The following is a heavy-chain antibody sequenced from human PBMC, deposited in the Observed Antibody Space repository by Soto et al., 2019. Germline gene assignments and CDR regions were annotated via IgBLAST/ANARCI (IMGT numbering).Heavy chain of an antibody. CDR1: GGSISSSHC. Sequence: PSETLSLTCAVSGGSISSSHCWGFVRQAPGKGLEWIGEIYHSGSTNYNPSLKSRITMSVDKSKNQFSVNLSSVTAADTAVYYCVRDADETAIVPAPWLVWGRGTMVTVSS. D-gene: IGHD2-21*02. V-gene: IGHV4-4*02. CDR2: IYHSGST. J-gene: IGHJ6*02. CDR3: VRDADETAIVPAPWLV.